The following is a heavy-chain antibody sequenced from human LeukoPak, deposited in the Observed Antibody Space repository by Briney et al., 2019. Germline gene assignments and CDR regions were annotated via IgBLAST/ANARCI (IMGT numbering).Heavy chain of an antibody. D-gene: IGHD1-26*01. Sequence: PGGSLRLSCAASGFTFSSYSMNWVRQAPGKGLEWVSSISSSSSYIYYADSVKGRFTISRDNAKNSLYLQMNSLRAEDTAVYYCARGTGGSYQYYFDYWGQGTLVTVSS. CDR3: ARGTGGSYQYYFDY. CDR2: ISSSSSYI. V-gene: IGHV3-21*01. J-gene: IGHJ4*02. CDR1: GFTFSSYS.